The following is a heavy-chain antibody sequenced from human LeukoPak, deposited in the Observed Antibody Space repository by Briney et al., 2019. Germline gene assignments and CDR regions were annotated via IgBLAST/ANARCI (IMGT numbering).Heavy chain of an antibody. D-gene: IGHD3/OR15-3a*01. CDR3: ARRVGVPLTLDYYFDY. J-gene: IGHJ4*02. CDR2: IYYGGST. CDR1: GGSISSSSYS. V-gene: IGHV4-39*01. Sequence: SETLSLTCTVSGGSISSSSYSWGWIRQPPGRGLERIGSIYYGGSTYYNPSLKSRVTISVDTSKNQFSLKLTSVTAADTAVYYCARRVGVPLTLDYYFDYWGQGTLVTVSS.